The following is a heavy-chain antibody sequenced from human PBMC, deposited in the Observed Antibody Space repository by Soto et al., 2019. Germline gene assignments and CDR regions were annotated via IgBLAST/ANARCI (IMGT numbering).Heavy chain of an antibody. D-gene: IGHD6-19*01. CDR2: IWYDGSNK. CDR3: ARDTVSGWTWEDYGMDV. J-gene: IGHJ6*02. Sequence: QVQLVESGGGVVQPGRSLRLSCAASGFTFSSYGMHWVRQAPGKGLEWVAVIWYDGSNKYYADSVKGRFTISRDNSKNTVYLQMNSRRAEDTAVYYCARDTVSGWTWEDYGMDVWGQGTTVTVSS. V-gene: IGHV3-33*01. CDR1: GFTFSSYG.